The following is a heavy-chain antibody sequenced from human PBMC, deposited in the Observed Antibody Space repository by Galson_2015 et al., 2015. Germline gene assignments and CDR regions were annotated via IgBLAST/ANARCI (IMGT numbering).Heavy chain of an antibody. J-gene: IGHJ4*02. Sequence: SLRLSCAASGFTFSSYAMHWVRQAPGKGLEWVAVKSYDGSNKYYADSVKGRFTISRDNSKNTLNLQMNSLRAEDTAVYYCASYGDYPDFDYWGQGTLVTVSS. CDR3: ASYGDYPDFDY. V-gene: IGHV3-30*01. CDR1: GFTFSSYA. D-gene: IGHD4-17*01. CDR2: KSYDGSNK.